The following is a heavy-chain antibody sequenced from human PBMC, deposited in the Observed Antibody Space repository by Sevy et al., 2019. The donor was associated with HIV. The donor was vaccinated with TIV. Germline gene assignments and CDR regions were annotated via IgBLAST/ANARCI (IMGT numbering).Heavy chain of an antibody. J-gene: IGHJ4*02. CDR3: AREFDGSPDY. D-gene: IGHD1-26*01. Sequence: GGSLRLSCGASGFTFSTYWMSWVRQAPGKGLEWVANINQDGSQKYYVDSVKGRFTISKDNAKNSLYLQMSSLRAEDTAVYYCAREFDGSPDYWGQGTLVTVSS. CDR1: GFTFSTYW. V-gene: IGHV3-7*01. CDR2: INQDGSQK.